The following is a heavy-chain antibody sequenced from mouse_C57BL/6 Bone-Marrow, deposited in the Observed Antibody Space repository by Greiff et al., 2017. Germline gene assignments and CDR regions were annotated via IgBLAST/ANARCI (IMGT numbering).Heavy chain of an antibody. D-gene: IGHD1-1*01. CDR2: IDPSDSDT. Sequence: QVHVKQPGAELVRPGSSVKLSCKASGYTFTSYWMHWVKQRPIQGLEWIGNIDPSDSDTHYNQKFKDKATLTVDKSSSTAYMQLSSLTSEDSAVYYCASENYGSSRAWFAYWGQGTLVTVSA. CDR1: GYTFTSYW. V-gene: IGHV1-52*01. J-gene: IGHJ3*01. CDR3: ASENYGSSRAWFAY.